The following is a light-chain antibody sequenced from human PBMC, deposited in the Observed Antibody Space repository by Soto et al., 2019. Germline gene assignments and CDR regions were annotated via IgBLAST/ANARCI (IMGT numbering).Light chain of an antibody. CDR2: EGS. CDR3: CSYAGSSTSYVV. Sequence: QSALTQPACVSGSPGQSVTISCTGTSSDVGSYNLVSWYQQHPGKAPKLMIYEGSKRPSGVSNRFSGSKSGNTASLTISGLQAEDEADYYCCSYAGSSTSYVVFGGGTKLTVL. CDR1: SSDVGSYNL. J-gene: IGLJ2*01. V-gene: IGLV2-23*01.